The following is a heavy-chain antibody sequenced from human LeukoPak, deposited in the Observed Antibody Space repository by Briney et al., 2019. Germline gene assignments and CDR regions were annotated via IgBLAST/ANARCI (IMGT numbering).Heavy chain of an antibody. CDR3: ARDLTQLALFDY. Sequence: GGSLRLCCAASGFTFSNYGMHWVRQAPGRGLEWVAVIWYDGSNKYYADSVKGRFTLSRDNSKNTLFLQMNSLRPEDTAVYFCARDLTQLALFDYWGQGTLVTVSS. D-gene: IGHD6-13*01. CDR1: GFTFSNYG. J-gene: IGHJ4*02. CDR2: IWYDGSNK. V-gene: IGHV3-33*01.